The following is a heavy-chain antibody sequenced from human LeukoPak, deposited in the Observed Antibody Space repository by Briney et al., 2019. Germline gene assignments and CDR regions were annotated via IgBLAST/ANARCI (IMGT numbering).Heavy chain of an antibody. V-gene: IGHV4-59*01. J-gene: IGHJ4*02. D-gene: IGHD6-13*01. CDR2: IYYSGGT. Sequence: SETLSLTCTVSGGSISSYYWSWIRQPPGKGLEWIGYIYYSGGTNYSPSLKSRVTISVDTSKNQFSLKLSSVTAADTAVYYCARKTSSSWYFDYWGQGTLVTVSS. CDR3: ARKTSSSWYFDY. CDR1: GGSISSYY.